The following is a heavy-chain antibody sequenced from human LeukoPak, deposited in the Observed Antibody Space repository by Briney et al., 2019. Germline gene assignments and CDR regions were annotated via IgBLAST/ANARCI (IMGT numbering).Heavy chain of an antibody. CDR3: ARGPPRGKYYYMDV. CDR1: GFTISSFD. CDR2: IGTASDT. J-gene: IGHJ6*03. D-gene: IGHD1-1*01. V-gene: IGHV3-13*01. Sequence: QPGGSLRLSYAASGFTISSFDMHWVRQPTGQGLEWVSTIGTASDTYYPGSVEGRFTLSRDNAKNSLYLQMNSLTAGDTAVYYCARGPPRGKYYYMDVWGKGTTVTVSS.